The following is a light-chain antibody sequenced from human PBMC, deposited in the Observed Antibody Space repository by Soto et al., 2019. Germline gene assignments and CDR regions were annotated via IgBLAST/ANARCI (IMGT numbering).Light chain of an antibody. Sequence: QSALTQPASVSGSPGQSITISCTGTSSDVGGYNYVSWYQHHPGKAPKLMIYDVTNRPSGVSNRFSGSKSGNTASLTISGLQADDEDDYYCTSYTTSSAYLVFGGGTKVTVL. J-gene: IGLJ3*02. CDR2: DVT. V-gene: IGLV2-14*03. CDR3: TSYTTSSAYLV. CDR1: SSDVGGYNY.